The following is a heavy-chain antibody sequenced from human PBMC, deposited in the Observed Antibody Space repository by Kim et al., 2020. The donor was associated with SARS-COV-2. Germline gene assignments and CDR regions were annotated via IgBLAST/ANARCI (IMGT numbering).Heavy chain of an antibody. Sequence: GGSLRLSCAASGFTFSSYAMSWVRQAPGKGLEWVSAISGSGGSTYYADSVKGRFTISRDNSKNTLYLQMNSLRAEDTAVYYCAKDRRLAYCGGDCYSAGYWGQGTLVTVSS. D-gene: IGHD2-21*02. CDR2: ISGSGGST. CDR3: AKDRRLAYCGGDCYSAGY. J-gene: IGHJ4*02. V-gene: IGHV3-23*01. CDR1: GFTFSSYA.